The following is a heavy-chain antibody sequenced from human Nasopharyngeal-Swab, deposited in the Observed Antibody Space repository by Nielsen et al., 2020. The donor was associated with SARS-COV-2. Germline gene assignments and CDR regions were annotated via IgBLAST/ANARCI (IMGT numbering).Heavy chain of an antibody. J-gene: IGHJ4*02. CDR1: GFTFGSYT. V-gene: IGHV3-23*01. CDR2: ISSSGSIA. D-gene: IGHD3-3*01. Sequence: GGSLRLSCEASGFTFGSYTMNWVRQAPGKGLEWVSFISSSGSIAYYADSVKGRFTISRDNSKNTVYLQMNNLRAEDTALYYCAKDHRGRNTLFGVLSDYWGQGTLVTVSS. CDR3: AKDHRGRNTLFGVLSDY.